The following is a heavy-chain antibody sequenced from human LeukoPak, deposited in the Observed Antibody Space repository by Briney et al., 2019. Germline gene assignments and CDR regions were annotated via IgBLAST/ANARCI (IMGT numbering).Heavy chain of an antibody. J-gene: IGHJ4*01. CDR1: GGSFSGYY. CDR2: IYHSGSA. D-gene: IGHD3-16*01. CDR3: ARNWATDYHFDY. V-gene: IGHV4-34*01. Sequence: SETLSLTCVAHGGSFSGYYWSWIRQPPGKGLEWIGSIYHSGSADYNPSLTSRVTISVDTSNNQFSLRLTSVTAADTAVYYCARNWATDYHFDYWGHGTLVTVSS.